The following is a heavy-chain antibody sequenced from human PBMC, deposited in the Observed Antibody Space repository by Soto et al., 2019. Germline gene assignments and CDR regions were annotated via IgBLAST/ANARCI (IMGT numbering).Heavy chain of an antibody. CDR2: VYYSGTT. J-gene: IGHJ3*02. Sequence: SETLSLTCAVSGYSISSSNWWGWIRQPPGKGLEWIGYVYYSGTTYYNPSLKSRVTMSVDTSKNQFSLKLTSVTAADTAVYYCARVAGLRDGYAMSASDIWGQGTMVTVS. V-gene: IGHV4-28*03. CDR3: ARVAGLRDGYAMSASDI. D-gene: IGHD5-12*01. CDR1: GYSISSSNW.